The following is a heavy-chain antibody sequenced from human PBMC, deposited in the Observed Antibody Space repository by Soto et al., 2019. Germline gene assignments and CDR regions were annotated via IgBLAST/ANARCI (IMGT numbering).Heavy chain of an antibody. V-gene: IGHV4-59*08. CDR2: VYDTGST. Sequence: QVQLQQSGPGLVKPSETLSLTCTVSSGPSRSHNWGWIRQSPGRGLEWIGYVYDTGSTSYNPPLETRATISADTSTNPISLTLSSVPAAATAVYYCVRQGIGALHGLVDVWGQGTTVSVSS. J-gene: IGHJ6*02. CDR3: VRQGIGALHGLVDV. CDR1: SGPSRSHN. D-gene: IGHD3-10*01.